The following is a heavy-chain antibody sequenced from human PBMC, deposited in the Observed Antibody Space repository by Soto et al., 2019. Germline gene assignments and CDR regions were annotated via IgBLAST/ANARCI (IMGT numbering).Heavy chain of an antibody. D-gene: IGHD2-2*01. CDR2: LSYEGSNK. J-gene: IGHJ6*02. Sequence: GVSLRLSCTASGFTFSSYAMHWVRQAPGKGLEWVAVLSYEGSNKFYADYLKGRFSISRDNSQDTVYLQMDSLRTEDTAVYYCQRDHCNSTTSCTGLDVWGRGTTVTVSS. CDR1: GFTFSSYA. CDR3: QRDHCNSTTSCTGLDV. V-gene: IGHV3-30-3*01.